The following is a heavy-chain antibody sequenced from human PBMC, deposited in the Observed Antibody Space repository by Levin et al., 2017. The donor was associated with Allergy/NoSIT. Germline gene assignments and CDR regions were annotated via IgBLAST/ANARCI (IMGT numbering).Heavy chain of an antibody. J-gene: IGHJ3*02. CDR1: GFSLSTSGVG. Sequence: SGPTLVKPTQTLTLTCTFSGFSLSTSGVGVGWIRQPPGKALEWLALIYWDDDKRYSPSLKSRLTITKDTSKNQVVLTMTNMDPVDTATYYCAHSQEHDYGGPDAFDIWGQGTMVTVSS. CDR3: AHSQEHDYGGPDAFDI. CDR2: IYWDDDK. D-gene: IGHD4-23*01. V-gene: IGHV2-5*02.